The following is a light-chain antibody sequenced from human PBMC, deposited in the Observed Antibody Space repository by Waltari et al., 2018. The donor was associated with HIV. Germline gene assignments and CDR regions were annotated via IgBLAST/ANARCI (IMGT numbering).Light chain of an antibody. Sequence: QSVLTQPPSVSGAPGQRVSISCTGSSSTLGAGLDAHWYQQLPGAAPRLLIYDNNKRPSGVPGRFSGSRSGTSASLAITGLQADDEADYYCQSFDSGLTAVVFGGGTKLTVL. CDR1: SSTLGAGLD. CDR3: QSFDSGLTAVV. J-gene: IGLJ2*01. CDR2: DNN. V-gene: IGLV1-40*01.